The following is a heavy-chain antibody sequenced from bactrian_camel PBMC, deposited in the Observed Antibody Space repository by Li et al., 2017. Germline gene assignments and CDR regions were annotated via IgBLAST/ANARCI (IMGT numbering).Heavy chain of an antibody. V-gene: IGHV3S63*01. J-gene: IGHJ4*01. CDR2: IYSLDDSP. Sequence: QLVESGGGSVQAGGSLRLSCTASRFPYPRYCMGWFRQAPGQEREGVAGIYSLDDSPKYSDYVKGRFTISRDNAKNTVYLLMNSLKPEDTAVYYCVKPNPDARGGFDHWGQGTQVTVS. CDR1: RFPYPRYC. D-gene: IGHD1*01. CDR3: VKPNPDARGGFDH.